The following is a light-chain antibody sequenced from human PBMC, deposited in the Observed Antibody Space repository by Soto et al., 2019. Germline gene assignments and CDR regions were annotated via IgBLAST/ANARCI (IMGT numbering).Light chain of an antibody. CDR2: GAS. CDR1: QSVSSN. V-gene: IGKV3-15*01. Sequence: EIVITQSPSTLSVSPGERATLSCRASQSVSSNLAWYQQKPGQAPRLLIYGASTRATGIPARFSGSGSGTDFTLTISSLQSEDFAVYYCQQYSKWPLTFGGGTKVDIK. J-gene: IGKJ4*01. CDR3: QQYSKWPLT.